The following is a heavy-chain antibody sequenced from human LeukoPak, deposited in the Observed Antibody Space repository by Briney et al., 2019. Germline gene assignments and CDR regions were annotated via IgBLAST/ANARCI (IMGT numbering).Heavy chain of an antibody. CDR1: GYSFSYYW. Sequence: GESLKISCKGSGYSFSYYWIGWVRQMPGKGLEWMGIIYPGDSAIRYSPSFQGQVTLSDDKSITAAYLQWSSLRASDTAMYYCARMSGIAADGDWFDPWGQGTLVTVSS. V-gene: IGHV5-51*01. CDR3: ARMSGIAADGDWFDP. D-gene: IGHD6-13*01. J-gene: IGHJ5*02. CDR2: IYPGDSAI.